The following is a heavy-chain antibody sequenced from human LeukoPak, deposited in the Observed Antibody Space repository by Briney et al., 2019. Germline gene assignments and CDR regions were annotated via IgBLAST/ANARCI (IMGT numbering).Heavy chain of an antibody. Sequence: PGGSLRLSCAASGFTFSSYWMSWVRQAPGKGLEWVANIKQDGSEKYYVDSVKGRFTISRDQSTNMLYLQMSSLRAEDTAVYYCARGMSSGLDYWGQGTLVTVSS. CDR1: GFTFSSYW. J-gene: IGHJ4*02. CDR2: IKQDGSEK. CDR3: ARGMSSGLDY. V-gene: IGHV3-7*03. D-gene: IGHD6-19*01.